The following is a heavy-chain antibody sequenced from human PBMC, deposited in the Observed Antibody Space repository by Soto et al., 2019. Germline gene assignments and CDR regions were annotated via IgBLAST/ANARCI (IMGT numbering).Heavy chain of an antibody. V-gene: IGHV1-46*01. CDR3: ARDLDIVVEGYYYGMDV. Sequence: GASVKVSCKASGYTITSYYMHWVRQAPGQGLEWMGIINPSGGSTSYAQKFQGRVTMTRDTSTSTVYMELSSLRSENTAVYYCARDLDIVVEGYYYGMDVWGQGTTVTVSS. D-gene: IGHD2-15*01. CDR1: GYTITSYY. J-gene: IGHJ6*02. CDR2: INPSGGST.